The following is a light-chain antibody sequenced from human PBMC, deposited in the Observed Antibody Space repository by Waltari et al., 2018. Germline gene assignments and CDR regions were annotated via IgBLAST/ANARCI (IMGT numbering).Light chain of an antibody. Sequence: CRARQRVSNYLAWYQQRPGQAPRLLIYEASIRATGIPDRFSGSGSGTDFSLTISRLEPEDFAVYYCQKYVNLPATFGQGTKVEIK. CDR1: QRVSNY. V-gene: IGKV3-20*01. CDR2: EAS. CDR3: QKYVNLPAT. J-gene: IGKJ1*01.